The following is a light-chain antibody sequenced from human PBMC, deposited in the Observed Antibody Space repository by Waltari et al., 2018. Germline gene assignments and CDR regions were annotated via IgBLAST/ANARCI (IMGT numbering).Light chain of an antibody. CDR1: QGISNY. J-gene: IGKJ1*01. CDR2: AAS. CDR3: QNYNSSLVT. V-gene: IGKV1-27*01. Sequence: DIQMTQSPSSLSASVGDRVTITCRSSQGISNYLAWYQKKPGKVPKLLIYAASTLQSWVPSRFSGSGSGTDFTLTISSLQPEDVATYYCQNYNSSLVTFGQGTKVEIK.